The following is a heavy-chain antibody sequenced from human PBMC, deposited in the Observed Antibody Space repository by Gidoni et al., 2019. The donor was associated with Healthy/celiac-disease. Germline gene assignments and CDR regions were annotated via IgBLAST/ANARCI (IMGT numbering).Heavy chain of an antibody. D-gene: IGHD3-10*02. Sequence: QVQLVQSGAEVKKPGSAVKVSCKASGGNFSSYAISWVRQAPGPGLEWMGGIIPFFGSANYAQKFQGRVTVSPGESTGTAYLELSHPGSEDTAVFYCSRDQGRDFVWGVIYFLGIDLLGQGTPVTVSS. CDR2: IIPFFGSA. CDR1: GGNFSSYA. J-gene: IGHJ6*02. V-gene: IGHV1-69*01. CDR3: SRDQGRDFVWGVIYFLGIDL.